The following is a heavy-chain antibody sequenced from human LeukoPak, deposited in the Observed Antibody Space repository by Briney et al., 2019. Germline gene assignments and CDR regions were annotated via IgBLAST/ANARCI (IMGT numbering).Heavy chain of an antibody. Sequence: ASVKVSCKASGYTFTSYDINWVRQAPGQGLEWMGWISAYNGNTNYAQKLQGRVTMTTDTSTSTAYMELRSLRSDDTAVYYCARDRYSSSWVWFDPWGQGTLVTVSS. CDR1: GYTFTSYD. J-gene: IGHJ5*02. CDR3: ARDRYSSSWVWFDP. V-gene: IGHV1-18*01. CDR2: ISAYNGNT. D-gene: IGHD6-13*01.